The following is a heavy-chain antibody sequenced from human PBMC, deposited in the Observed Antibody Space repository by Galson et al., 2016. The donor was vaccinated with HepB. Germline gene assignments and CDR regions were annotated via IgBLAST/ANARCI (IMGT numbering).Heavy chain of an antibody. J-gene: IGHJ2*01. CDR2: IYWDDDK. V-gene: IGHV2-5*02. CDR3: VLPALAPYGGNSIWYFDL. Sequence: PALVKPTQTLTLTCTFSGFSLSTSGVGVGWIRQPPGKALEWLALIYWDDDKRYSPSLKSRLTITKDTSKNQVVLTMTNMDPVDTATYYCVLPALAPYGGNSIWYFDLWGRGTLVTVSS. CDR1: GFSLSTSGVG. D-gene: IGHD4-23*01.